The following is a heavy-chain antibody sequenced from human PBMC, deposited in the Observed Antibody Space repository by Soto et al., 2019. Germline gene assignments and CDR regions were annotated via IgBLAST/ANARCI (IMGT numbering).Heavy chain of an antibody. CDR2: ISSSSSYI. CDR1: GFTFSSYS. J-gene: IGHJ4*02. CDR3: ASGPRDWFLGGAYFDY. Sequence: PGGSLRLSCAASGFTFSSYSMNWVRQAPGKGLEWVSSISSSSSYIYYADSVKGRFTISRDNAKNSLYLQMNSLRAEDTAVYYCASGPRDWFLGGAYFDYWGQGNLVTVSS. V-gene: IGHV3-21*01. D-gene: IGHD3-9*01.